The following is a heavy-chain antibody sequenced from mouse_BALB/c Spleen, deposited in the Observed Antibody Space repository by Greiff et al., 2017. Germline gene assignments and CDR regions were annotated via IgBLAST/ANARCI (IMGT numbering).Heavy chain of an antibody. CDR1: GFTFSSYA. D-gene: IGHD1-1*01. Sequence: DVQLQESGGGLVKPGGSLKLSCAASGFTFSSYAMSWVRQTPEKRLEWVASISSGGSTYYPDSVKGRFTISRDNARNILYLQMSSLRSEDTAMYYCASTVVGSRYWYFDVWGAGTTVTVSS. CDR2: ISSGGST. J-gene: IGHJ1*01. V-gene: IGHV5-6-5*01. CDR3: ASTVVGSRYWYFDV.